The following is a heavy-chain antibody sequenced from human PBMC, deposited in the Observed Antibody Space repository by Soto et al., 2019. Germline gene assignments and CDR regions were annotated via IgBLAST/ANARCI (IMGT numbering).Heavy chain of an antibody. CDR3: ARARGYCSGASCYFLNRDHYYYMDV. V-gene: IGHV4-31*03. J-gene: IGHJ6*03. CDR2: IYYSGST. D-gene: IGHD2-15*01. CDR1: GGSISSGGYY. Sequence: QVQLHESGPGLVKPSQTLSLTCTVSGGSISSGGYYWSWIRQHPGKGLEWIGYIYYSGSTYYNPSLKSRVTISVDTSKNQFSLKLSSVTAADTAVDYCARARGYCSGASCYFLNRDHYYYMDVWGKGTTVTVSS.